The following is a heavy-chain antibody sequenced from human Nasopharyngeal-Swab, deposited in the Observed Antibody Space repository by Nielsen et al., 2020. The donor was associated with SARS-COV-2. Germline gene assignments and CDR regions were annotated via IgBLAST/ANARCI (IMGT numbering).Heavy chain of an antibody. CDR2: ISWNSGSI. CDR1: GFTFDDYA. CDR3: AKSPVGPMVRGVIGAFDI. V-gene: IGHV3-9*01. J-gene: IGHJ3*02. Sequence: SLKISCAASGFTFDDYAMHWVRQAPGKGLEWVSGISWNSGSIGYADSVKGRFTISRGSAKNSLYLQMNSLRAEDTALYYCAKSPVGPMVRGVIGAFDIWGQGTMVTVSS. D-gene: IGHD3-10*01.